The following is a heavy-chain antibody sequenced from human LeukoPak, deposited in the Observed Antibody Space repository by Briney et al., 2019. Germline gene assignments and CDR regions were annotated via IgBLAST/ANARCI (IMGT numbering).Heavy chain of an antibody. CDR3: AKSRDTAMVTGYLDY. CDR2: ISGSAGST. CDR1: GIIFSSFA. D-gene: IGHD5-18*01. J-gene: IGHJ4*02. V-gene: IGHV3-23*01. Sequence: GGSLRLSCAASGIIFSSFAMSWVRQAPGKGLEWVSAISGSAGSTYYADSVKGRFTISRDNSKKTLYLQMNSLRAEDTAIYYCAKSRDTAMVTGYLDYWGQGTLVTVSS.